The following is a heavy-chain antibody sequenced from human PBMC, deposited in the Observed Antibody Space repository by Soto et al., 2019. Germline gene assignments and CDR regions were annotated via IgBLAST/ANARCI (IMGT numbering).Heavy chain of an antibody. CDR3: ASPCYPLPTVTLMGAFDV. CDR2: IHKSGST. J-gene: IGHJ3*01. D-gene: IGHD4-17*01. V-gene: IGHV4-39*01. CDR1: GGSISSIGLY. Sequence: QVQLQESGPGLVKPSETLSLTCSVSGGSISSIGLYWGWIRQPPGRGLEWIGSIHKSGSTYYHPSLSTRVTISIDISMNRFSLTLTSVTAADTAVYFCASPCYPLPTVTLMGAFDVWGQGTMVTVSS.